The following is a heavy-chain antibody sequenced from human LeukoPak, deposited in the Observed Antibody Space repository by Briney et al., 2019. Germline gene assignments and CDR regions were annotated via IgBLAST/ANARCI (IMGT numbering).Heavy chain of an antibody. V-gene: IGHV3-23*01. CDR2: ISGSGGST. CDR3: AKLSTKYCSGGSCYSRFGWFDP. J-gene: IGHJ5*02. D-gene: IGHD2-15*01. Sequence: PGGSLRLSCAASGFTFSGYAMSWVRQAPGKGLEWVSAISGSGGSTYYADSVKGRFTISRDNSKNTLYLQMNSLRAEDTAVYYCAKLSTKYCSGGSCYSRFGWFDPWGQGTLVTVSS. CDR1: GFTFSGYA.